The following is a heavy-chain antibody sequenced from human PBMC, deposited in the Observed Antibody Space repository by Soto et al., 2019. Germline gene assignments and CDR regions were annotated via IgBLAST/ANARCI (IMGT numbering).Heavy chain of an antibody. D-gene: IGHD5-18*01. CDR1: GGSISSGSYY. CDR3: ARVQSRGYSYGLHWFDP. CDR2: IYYSGST. V-gene: IGHV4-39*07. Sequence: PSETLSLTCTVSGGSISSGSYYWGWIRQPPGKGLEWIGSIYYSGSTNYNPSLKSRVTISVDTSKNQFSLKLSSVTAADTAVYYCARVQSRGYSYGLHWFDPWGQGTLVTVSS. J-gene: IGHJ5*02.